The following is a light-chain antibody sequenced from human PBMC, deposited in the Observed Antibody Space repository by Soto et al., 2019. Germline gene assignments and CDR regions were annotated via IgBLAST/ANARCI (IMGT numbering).Light chain of an antibody. CDR3: SSYTSSGTYV. Sequence: QSVVTQPPSVSGSPGQSVAISCTGTSSDVGSYNRVSWYRQPPGTAPELMIYEVTDRPSGVPDRFSGSKSGNTASLTISGLQAEDEADYYCSSYTSSGTYVFGTGTKVTVL. V-gene: IGLV2-18*02. CDR2: EVT. CDR1: SSDVGSYNR. J-gene: IGLJ1*01.